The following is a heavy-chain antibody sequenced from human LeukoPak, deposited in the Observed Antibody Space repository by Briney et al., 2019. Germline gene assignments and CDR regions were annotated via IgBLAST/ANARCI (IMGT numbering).Heavy chain of an antibody. V-gene: IGHV1-69*13. CDR2: IIPIFGTA. J-gene: IGHJ6*02. CDR1: GGTFSSYA. D-gene: IGHD2-21*02. Sequence: ASVKVSCKASGGTFSSYAISWVRQAPGQGLEWMGGIIPIFGTANYAQKFQGRVTITADESTSTAYMELSSLRSEDTAVYYCARLYCGGDCYSRKAYYYYGMDVWGQGTTVTVSS. CDR3: ARLYCGGDCYSRKAYYYYGMDV.